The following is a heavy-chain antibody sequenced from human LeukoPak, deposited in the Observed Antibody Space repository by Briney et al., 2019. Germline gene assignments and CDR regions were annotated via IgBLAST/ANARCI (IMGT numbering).Heavy chain of an antibody. Sequence: ASVKVSFKASGYTFTIYGISWVRQAPGQGLEWMGWISAYNGNTNYAQKLQGRVTMTTDTSTSTAYMELRSLRSDDTAVYYCARGGKRWLQSGDWFDPWGQGTLVTVSS. CDR3: ARGGKRWLQSGDWFDP. V-gene: IGHV1-18*01. D-gene: IGHD5-24*01. CDR1: GYTFTIYG. CDR2: ISAYNGNT. J-gene: IGHJ5*02.